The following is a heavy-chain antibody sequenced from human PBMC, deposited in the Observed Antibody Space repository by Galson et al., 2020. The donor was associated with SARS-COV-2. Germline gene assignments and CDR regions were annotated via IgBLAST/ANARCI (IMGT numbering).Heavy chain of an antibody. CDR2: IIPIFGTA. Sequence: SVQVSCKASGGTFSSYAISWVRQAPGQGLEWMGGIIPIFGTANYAQKFQGRVTITADESTSTAYMELSSLRSEDTAVYYCARALWATHYYYYMDVWGKGTTVTVSS. V-gene: IGHV1-69*13. CDR1: GGTFSSYA. D-gene: IGHD5-12*01. CDR3: ARALWATHYYYYMDV. J-gene: IGHJ6*03.